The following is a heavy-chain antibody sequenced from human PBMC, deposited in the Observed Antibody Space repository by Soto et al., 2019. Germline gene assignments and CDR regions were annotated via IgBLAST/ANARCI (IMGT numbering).Heavy chain of an antibody. Sequence: EVQLVESGGGLVQPGRSLRLSCAASGFTFGDYAMQWVRQAPGKGLEWVSAISWNSGSIDYADSVKGRFTIPRNNAKISLNLQMNSLRAEDTALYYCAKSHNTSGWYVTTDYWGQGTRVTVSS. D-gene: IGHD6-19*01. J-gene: IGHJ4*02. CDR1: GFTFGDYA. CDR2: ISWNSGSI. V-gene: IGHV3-9*01. CDR3: AKSHNTSGWYVTTDY.